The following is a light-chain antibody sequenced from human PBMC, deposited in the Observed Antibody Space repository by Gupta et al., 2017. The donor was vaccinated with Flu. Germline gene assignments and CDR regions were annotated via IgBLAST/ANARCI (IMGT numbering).Light chain of an antibody. CDR1: QNIKTW. J-gene: IGKJ4*02. V-gene: IGKV1-12*01. CDR3: QQDDSFPLT. CDR2: AAS. Sequence: PSSLSASVGDRVTSTCRASQNIKTWLDWYQQKPGKAPTVLISAASTLQSGVSSRFSGSGSGTGFTLTITNLQPEDFATYYCQQDDSFPLTFGRGTKVEIK.